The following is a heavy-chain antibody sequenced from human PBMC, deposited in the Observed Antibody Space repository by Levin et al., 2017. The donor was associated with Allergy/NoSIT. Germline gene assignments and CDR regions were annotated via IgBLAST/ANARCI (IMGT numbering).Heavy chain of an antibody. J-gene: IGHJ4*02. D-gene: IGHD2-2*02. V-gene: IGHV4-30-4*01. CDR1: GGSISSGDYY. CDR2: IYYTGST. Sequence: SQTLSLTCTVSGGSISSGDYYWSWIRQPPGKGLECIGYIYYTGSTYYNPSLKGRVAISADTSKNQFSLELTSVTAADTAMYYCARAYTNAWYVDYWGQGTLVTVSS. CDR3: ARAYTNAWYVDY.